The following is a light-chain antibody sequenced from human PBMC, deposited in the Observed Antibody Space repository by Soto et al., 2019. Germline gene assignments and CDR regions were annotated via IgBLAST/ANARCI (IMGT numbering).Light chain of an antibody. CDR2: GAS. CDR1: QSVSNDF. J-gene: IGKJ1*01. Sequence: EIVLTQSPGILSLSPGERVTLSCRASQSVSNDFLAWYQQKPGQAPRLLIYGASTRATDVPDRFSGSGSGADFTLTISRLEPEDFAVYYCQQYGSSPPRTFGQGTKVK. V-gene: IGKV3-20*01. CDR3: QQYGSSPPRT.